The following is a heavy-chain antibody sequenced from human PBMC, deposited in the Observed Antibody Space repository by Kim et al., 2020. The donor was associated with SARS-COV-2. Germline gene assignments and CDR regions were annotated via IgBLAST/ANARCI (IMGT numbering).Heavy chain of an antibody. D-gene: IGHD3-22*01. J-gene: IGHJ4*02. CDR1: GFTFSSYW. CDR2: IKQDGSEK. CDR3: ARVPIYYYDSSGCYDY. V-gene: IGHV3-7*01. Sequence: GGSLRLSCVASGFTFSSYWMSWVRQAPGKGLEWVANIKQDGSEKYYVDSVKGRFTISRDNPKNSLYLQMNSLRAEDTAVYYCARVPIYYYDSSGCYDYWGQGTLVTVSS.